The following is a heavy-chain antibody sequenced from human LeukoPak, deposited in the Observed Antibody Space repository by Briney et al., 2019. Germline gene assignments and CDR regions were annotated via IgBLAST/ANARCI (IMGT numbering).Heavy chain of an antibody. Sequence: GGSLRLSCTASGVTFSDYYMSWIRQAPGKGLEWISYISSSGSTIYYADSVKGRFTISRDNAKNSLYLQMNSLRVEDTAVYYCAAQAIMIRGVTEDYWGHGTLVTVSS. D-gene: IGHD3-10*01. V-gene: IGHV3-11*01. CDR2: ISSSGSTI. CDR1: GVTFSDYY. CDR3: AAQAIMIRGVTEDY. J-gene: IGHJ4*01.